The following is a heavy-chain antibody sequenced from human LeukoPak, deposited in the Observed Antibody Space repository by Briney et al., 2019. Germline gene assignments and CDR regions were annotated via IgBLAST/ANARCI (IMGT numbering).Heavy chain of an antibody. V-gene: IGHV3-23*01. CDR3: AKNTYYYDSSGTFDY. Sequence: GGSLRLSCAASGFTFSNYAFSWVRQAPGKGLEWVSAISGSGGSTYYADSVKGRFTISRDNSRTTLYLQMNSLRAEDTAVYYCAKNTYYYDSSGTFDYWGQGTLVTVSS. CDR1: GFTFSNYA. CDR2: ISGSGGST. D-gene: IGHD3-22*01. J-gene: IGHJ4*02.